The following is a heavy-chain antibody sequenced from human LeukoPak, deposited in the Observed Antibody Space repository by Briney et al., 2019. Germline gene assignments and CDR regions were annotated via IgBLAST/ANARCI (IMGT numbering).Heavy chain of an antibody. CDR2: ISSTGST. D-gene: IGHD3-10*02. V-gene: IGHV4-4*07. CDR1: SFSISRDY. CDR3: ARVLLTYYYARDGPPPSLNYYFAY. J-gene: IGHJ4*02. Sequence: PSETLSLTCTVSSFSISRDYWTWIRQPAGKELEWIGLISSTGSTNYNPSLNSRVTMSVDTATNQFSLKLTSVTAADTAVYFCARVLLTYYYARDGPPPSLNYYFAYWGLGIQVTVSS.